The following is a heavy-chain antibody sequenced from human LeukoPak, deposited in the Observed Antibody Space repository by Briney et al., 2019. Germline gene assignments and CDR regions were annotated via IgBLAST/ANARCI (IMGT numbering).Heavy chain of an antibody. CDR3: AKIPLGTAMVDVDY. Sequence: GGSLRLSCAASGFTFSSYGMHWVRQAPGKGLEWVAVISYDGSNKYYADSVKGRFTISRDNSKNTLYLQMNSLRAEDTAVYYCAKIPLGTAMVDVDYWGQGTLVTVSS. CDR2: ISYDGSNK. J-gene: IGHJ4*02. CDR1: GFTFSSYG. D-gene: IGHD5-18*01. V-gene: IGHV3-30*18.